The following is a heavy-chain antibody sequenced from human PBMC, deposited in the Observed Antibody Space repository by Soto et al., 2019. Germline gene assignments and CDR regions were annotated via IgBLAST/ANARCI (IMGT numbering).Heavy chain of an antibody. CDR2: ISGNGGSS. Sequence: EVQLLESGGGLVQPGGSLRLSCAASGFTFSSYVMTWVRQAPGKGLEWASSISGNGGSSFYADSVRGRFTISRDSPKNTLYLQMNTLRAEDTALYYCAKQGAAAGAFAQWGQGALVPVSS. D-gene: IGHD6-13*01. CDR1: GFTFSSYV. V-gene: IGHV3-23*01. CDR3: AKQGAAAGAFAQ. J-gene: IGHJ4*02.